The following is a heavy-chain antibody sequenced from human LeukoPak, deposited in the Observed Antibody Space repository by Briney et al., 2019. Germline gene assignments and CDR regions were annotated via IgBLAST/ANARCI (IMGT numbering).Heavy chain of an antibody. CDR2: ISGSGGNT. CDR3: AKVVYGFWSGYFF. V-gene: IGHV3-23*01. Sequence: GGSLRLSCAASGFTFSNYAMSWVRQAPGKGLEWVSAISGSGGNTYYADSVKGRFTISRDNCKNTLYLQMSSLRAEDTAVYYCAKVVYGFWSGYFFWGQGTLVTVSS. CDR1: GFTFSNYA. D-gene: IGHD3-3*01. J-gene: IGHJ4*02.